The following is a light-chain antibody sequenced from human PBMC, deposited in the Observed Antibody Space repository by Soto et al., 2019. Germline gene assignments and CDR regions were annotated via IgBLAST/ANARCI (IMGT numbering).Light chain of an antibody. Sequence: DIQMTQSPSTLSASVGDRATITCRASRGISSWLAWYQQKPGSAPKLLIYDATILESGVPSRFSGTESGTEFTLTVSSLQPDDFATYYCQQYDRYPYTFGQGTKLEMK. J-gene: IGKJ2*01. CDR1: RGISSW. CDR2: DAT. V-gene: IGKV1-5*01. CDR3: QQYDRYPYT.